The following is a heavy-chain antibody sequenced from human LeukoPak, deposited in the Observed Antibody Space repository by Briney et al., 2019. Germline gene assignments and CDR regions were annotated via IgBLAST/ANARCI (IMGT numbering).Heavy chain of an antibody. CDR3: ARALYSNYVRALYYFDF. D-gene: IGHD4-11*01. Sequence: ASVKVSCKASGCTFITYGITWVRQAPGQGLEWMGGISTYDGNTNYAQKFQGRVTMTTDTSTSTAYMELRSLRSDDTAVYYCARALYSNYVRALYYFDFWGQGMLVTVSS. J-gene: IGHJ4*02. V-gene: IGHV1-18*01. CDR1: GCTFITYG. CDR2: ISTYDGNT.